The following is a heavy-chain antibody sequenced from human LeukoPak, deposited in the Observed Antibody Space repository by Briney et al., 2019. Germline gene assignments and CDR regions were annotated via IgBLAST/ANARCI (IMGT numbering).Heavy chain of an antibody. CDR3: AAWYSETTQEHNS. J-gene: IGHJ4*02. D-gene: IGHD2-21*01. Sequence: GSLRLSCEASGFTFSKSWMNWVRQTPGKGLEWVANINPDGDGKRYVDSVKGRFTISRDNAKTSLFLQMNSLRAEDTALYYCAAWYSETTQEHNSWGQGTLVTASS. CDR1: GFTFSKSW. CDR2: INPDGDGK. V-gene: IGHV3-7*01.